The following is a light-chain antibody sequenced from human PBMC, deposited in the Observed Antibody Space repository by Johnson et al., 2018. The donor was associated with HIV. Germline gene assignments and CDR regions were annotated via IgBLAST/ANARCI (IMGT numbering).Light chain of an antibody. CDR1: ISNIGNNY. J-gene: IGLJ1*01. CDR3: ATWDTSLSTGGV. CDR2: DNN. Sequence: QSVLTQPPSVSAAPGQKVTISCSGSISNIGNNYVSWYQQLPGTAPKLLIYDNNKRPSGIPDRFSGSKSGTSATLDITGLQTGDEADYYCATWDTSLSTGGVFGTGTKVTVL. V-gene: IGLV1-51*01.